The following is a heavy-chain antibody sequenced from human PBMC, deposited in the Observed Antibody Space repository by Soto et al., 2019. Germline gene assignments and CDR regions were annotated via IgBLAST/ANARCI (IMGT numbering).Heavy chain of an antibody. J-gene: IGHJ4*02. D-gene: IGHD1-26*01. CDR1: GYSISSSNW. Sequence: QVQLQESGPGLVKPSDTLSLTCAVSGYSISSSNWWGWIRQPPGKGLEWIGYIYYSGTTYYNPSLKSRVTMSVDTSKNQSSLKLTSVTAMDTAVYYCARREIQGPIDYWGQGTLVTVSS. V-gene: IGHV4-28*01. CDR2: IYYSGTT. CDR3: ARREIQGPIDY.